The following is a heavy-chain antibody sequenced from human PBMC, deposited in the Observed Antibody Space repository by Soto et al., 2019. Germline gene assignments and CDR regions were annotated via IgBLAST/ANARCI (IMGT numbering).Heavy chain of an antibody. V-gene: IGHV4-59*08. CDR2: SDYSGST. J-gene: IGHJ4*02. D-gene: IGHD7-27*01. CDR1: GGSLSSYY. Sequence: PSEPLSLTYTVSGGSLSSYYWSWIRQPPGKGLEWIGYSDYSGSTNYNPSLKSRVTISVDTSKNQFSLKLSSVTAADTAVYYCARRWGRTFDYWGQGTLVTVS. CDR3: ARRWGRTFDY.